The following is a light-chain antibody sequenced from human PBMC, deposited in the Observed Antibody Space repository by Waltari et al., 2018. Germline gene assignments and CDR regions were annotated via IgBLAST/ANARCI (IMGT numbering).Light chain of an antibody. CDR3: QQYYSTPHT. V-gene: IGKV4-1*01. CDR2: WAS. J-gene: IGKJ2*01. Sequence: DIVMTQFPDSLAVSLGERATINCRSSQTILYSSNNKNYLAWYQQKPGQPPNLRVYWASTRESGVPVRFSGSGSGTDFTLSISSLQAEDVAVYYCQQYYSTPHTFGQGTKLEIK. CDR1: QTILYSSNNKNY.